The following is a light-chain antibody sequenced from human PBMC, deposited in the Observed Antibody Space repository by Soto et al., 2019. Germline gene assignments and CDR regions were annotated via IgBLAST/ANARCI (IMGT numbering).Light chain of an antibody. CDR1: QSVSSY. CDR3: QQRSNWLT. Sequence: EIVLTQSPATLSLSPGGRATLSCRASQSVSSYLAWYQQKPGQAPRLLIYDASNRATGIPARFSGSGSGTDFTLTISSLEPEDFAVYYCQQRSNWLTFGQGTRLEI. V-gene: IGKV3-11*01. CDR2: DAS. J-gene: IGKJ5*01.